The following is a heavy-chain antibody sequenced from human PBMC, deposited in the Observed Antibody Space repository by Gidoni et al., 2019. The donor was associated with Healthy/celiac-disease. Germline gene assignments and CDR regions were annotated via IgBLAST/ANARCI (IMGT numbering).Heavy chain of an antibody. CDR2: ISSSSSYI. CDR1: GFTFSSYS. J-gene: IGHJ6*02. D-gene: IGHD2-15*01. V-gene: IGHV3-21*01. Sequence: EVQLVESGGGLVKPGGSLRLSCAASGFTFSSYSMNWVRQAPGKGLEGVSSISSSSSYIYYADSVKGRFTISRDNAKNSLYLQMNSLRAEDTAVYYCARGFVPPLYCSGGSCYSYYYYGMDVWGQGTTVTVSS. CDR3: ARGFVPPLYCSGGSCYSYYYYGMDV.